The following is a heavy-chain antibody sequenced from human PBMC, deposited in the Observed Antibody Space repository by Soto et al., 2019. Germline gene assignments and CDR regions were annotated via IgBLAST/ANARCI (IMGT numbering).Heavy chain of an antibody. J-gene: IGHJ3*02. CDR1: GFTFSIYS. Sequence: GGSLRLSCAASGFTFSIYSMNWFRQAPGKGLEWVSYISSSSSTIYYADSVKGRFTISRDNAKNSLYLQMNSLRAEDTAVYYCARDDRVGYCSGGSCQDAFDIWGQGTMVTVSS. CDR2: ISSSSSTI. V-gene: IGHV3-48*01. CDR3: ARDDRVGYCSGGSCQDAFDI. D-gene: IGHD2-15*01.